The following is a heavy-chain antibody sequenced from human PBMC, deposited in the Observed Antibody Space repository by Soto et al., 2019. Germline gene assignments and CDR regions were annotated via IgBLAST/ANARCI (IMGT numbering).Heavy chain of an antibody. J-gene: IGHJ6*02. CDR3: AKGNKVLRFLEWPHYYYGMDV. Sequence: GASVKVSCKASGGTFSSYAISWVRQAPGQGLEWMGGIIPIFGTANYAQKFQGRVTITAGESTSTAYMELSSLRSEDTAVYYCAKGNKVLRFLEWPHYYYGMDVWGQGTTVTVSS. CDR1: GGTFSSYA. D-gene: IGHD3-3*01. V-gene: IGHV1-69*13. CDR2: IIPIFGTA.